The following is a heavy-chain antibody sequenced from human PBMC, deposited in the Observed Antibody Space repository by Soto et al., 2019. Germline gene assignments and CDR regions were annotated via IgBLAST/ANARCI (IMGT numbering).Heavy chain of an antibody. Sequence: ASVKVSCKASGYTFTGYYMHWVRQAPGQGLEWMGWINPNSGGTNYAQKFQGWVTMTRDTSISTAYMELSRLRSDDTAVYYCARGSPRAYISSFGEGAPPYYYYYGMDVWGQGTTVTVSS. J-gene: IGHJ6*02. V-gene: IGHV1-2*04. CDR2: INPNSGGT. CDR3: ARGSPRAYISSFGEGAPPYYYYYGMDV. CDR1: GYTFTGYY. D-gene: IGHD6-6*01.